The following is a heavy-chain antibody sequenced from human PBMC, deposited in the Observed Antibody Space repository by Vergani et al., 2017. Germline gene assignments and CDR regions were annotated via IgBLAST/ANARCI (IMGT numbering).Heavy chain of an antibody. CDR1: GFTFSSYE. CDR3: ARDGGASSWVY. CDR2: ISSSGSTI. D-gene: IGHD6-6*01. V-gene: IGHV3-48*03. J-gene: IGHJ4*02. Sequence: VQLVESGGGVVQPGRSLRLSCAASGFTFSSYEMNWVRQAPGKGLEWVSYISSSGSTIYYADSVKGRFTISRDNAKNSLYLQMNSLRAEDTAVYYCARDGGASSWVYWGQGTLVTVSS.